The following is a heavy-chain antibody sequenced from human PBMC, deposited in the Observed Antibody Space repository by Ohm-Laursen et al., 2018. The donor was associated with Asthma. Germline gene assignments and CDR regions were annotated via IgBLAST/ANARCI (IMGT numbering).Heavy chain of an antibody. Sequence: ASVKVSCKASGYTFTSYYMHWVRQAPGQGLEWMGIINPSGGSTSYAQKFQGRVTMTRDTSTSTVYMELSSLRSEDTAVYYCARVGCSSTSCYPDYYYGMDVWGQGTTVTVSS. CDR1: GYTFTSYY. CDR2: INPSGGST. J-gene: IGHJ6*02. D-gene: IGHD2-2*01. V-gene: IGHV1-46*01. CDR3: ARVGCSSTSCYPDYYYGMDV.